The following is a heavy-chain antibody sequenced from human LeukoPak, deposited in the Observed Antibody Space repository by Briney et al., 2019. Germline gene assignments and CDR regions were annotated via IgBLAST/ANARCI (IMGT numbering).Heavy chain of an antibody. CDR1: GGTFNSYT. CDR2: IIPILGIA. D-gene: IGHD3-16*01. Sequence: VASVKVSCKASGGTFNSYTISWVRQAPGQGLDWMERIIPILGIANYAQKFQGRVTITADKSTSTAYMELSSLRSEDTAVYYCARIGRWGTQVDYWGQGTLVTVSS. V-gene: IGHV1-69*02. J-gene: IGHJ4*02. CDR3: ARIGRWGTQVDY.